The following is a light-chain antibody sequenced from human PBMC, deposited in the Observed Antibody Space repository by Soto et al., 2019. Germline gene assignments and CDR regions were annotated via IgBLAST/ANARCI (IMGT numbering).Light chain of an antibody. V-gene: IGKV3-20*01. J-gene: IGKJ1*01. CDR3: QQYVTSSPRT. CDR2: AAS. CDR1: QSVAGSY. Sequence: DIVLTQSPGTLSLSPGERATLSCRASQSVAGSYLAWYQHQRGQAPRLLIYAASSRATGIPDRFTGTGSGTECTLTSSILEPEDFAVYYCQQYVTSSPRTFGRGTKVEIK.